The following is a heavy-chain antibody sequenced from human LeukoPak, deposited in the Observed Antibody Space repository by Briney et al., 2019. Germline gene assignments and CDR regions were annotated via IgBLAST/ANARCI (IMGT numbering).Heavy chain of an antibody. J-gene: IGHJ3*02. CDR3: ARDDGMGDI. CDR1: GYSISSGYY. V-gene: IGHV4-38-2*02. Sequence: SETLSLTCTVSGYSISSGYYWGWIRQPPGKGLEWIGSIYHSGSTYYNPSLKSRVTISVDTSKNQFSLKLSSVTAADTAVYYCARDDGMGDIWGQGATVTVSS. CDR2: IYHSGST. D-gene: IGHD1-14*01.